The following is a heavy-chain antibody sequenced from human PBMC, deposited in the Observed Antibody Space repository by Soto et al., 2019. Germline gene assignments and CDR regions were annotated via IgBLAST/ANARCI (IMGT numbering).Heavy chain of an antibody. J-gene: IGHJ6*02. CDR1: GGSISSYY. CDR2: IYTSGST. Sequence: PSETLSLTCTVSGGSISSYYWSWIRQPAGKGLEWIGRIYTSGSTNYNPSLKSRVTMSVDTSKNQFSLKLSSVTAADTAVYYCARDLKLTVAGTNYYYGMDVWGQGTTVTVSS. V-gene: IGHV4-4*07. D-gene: IGHD6-19*01. CDR3: ARDLKLTVAGTNYYYGMDV.